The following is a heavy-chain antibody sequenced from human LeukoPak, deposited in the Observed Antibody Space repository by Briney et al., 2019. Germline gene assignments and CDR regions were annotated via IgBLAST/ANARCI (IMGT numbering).Heavy chain of an antibody. J-gene: IGHJ4*02. CDR3: TSHNKPFDY. CDR2: IRSKANSYAT. D-gene: IGHD2/OR15-2a*01. CDR1: GFTFSGSA. V-gene: IGHV3-73*01. Sequence: GGSLRLSCAASGFTFSGSAMHWVRQASGKGLEWVGRIRSKANSYATAYAASVKGRFTISRDDSKNTAYLQMNSLKTEDTAVYYCTSHNKPFDYWGQGTLVTVSS.